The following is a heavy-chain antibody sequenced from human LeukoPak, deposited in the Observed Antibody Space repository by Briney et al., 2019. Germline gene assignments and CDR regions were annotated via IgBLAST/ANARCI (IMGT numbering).Heavy chain of an antibody. V-gene: IGHV3-9*01. CDR2: ISWNSGSI. J-gene: IGHJ4*02. CDR3: AKDVSLGYCSGGSCSAHFDY. CDR1: GFIFDDYA. Sequence: GGSLRLSCAASGFIFDDYAMHWVRQAPGKGLEWVSGISWNSGSIAYADSVKGRFTISRDNAKNSLYLQMNSLRAEDTALYYCAKDVSLGYCSGGSCSAHFDYWGQGTLVTVSS. D-gene: IGHD2-15*01.